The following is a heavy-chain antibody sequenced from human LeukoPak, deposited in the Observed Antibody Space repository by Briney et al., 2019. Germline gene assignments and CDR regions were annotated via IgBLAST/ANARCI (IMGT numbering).Heavy chain of an antibody. Sequence: PSETLSLTCTVSGGSISSSSYYWGWIRQAPGKGLEWVANIKQDGSEKYYVDSVKGRFTISRDNAKNSLYLQMNSLRAEDTAVYYCARDWGTYCYDSSGHSDWGQGTLVTVSS. CDR2: IKQDGSEK. CDR3: ARDWGTYCYDSSGHSD. J-gene: IGHJ1*01. D-gene: IGHD3-22*01. V-gene: IGHV3-7*03. CDR1: GGSISSSSYY.